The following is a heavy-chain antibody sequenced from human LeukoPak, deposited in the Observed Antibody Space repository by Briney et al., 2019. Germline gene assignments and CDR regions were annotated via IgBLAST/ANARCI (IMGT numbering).Heavy chain of an antibody. CDR3: ARVTPLYSSGLFDH. D-gene: IGHD6-19*01. Sequence: EASVKVSCKASGYTFTSYDINWVRQATGQGLEWMGWMNPNSGNTGYAQKFQGRVTITRNTSISTAYMELSSLRSEDTAVYYCARVTPLYSSGLFDHWGQGTLVTVSS. CDR2: MNPNSGNT. V-gene: IGHV1-8*03. J-gene: IGHJ4*02. CDR1: GYTFTSYD.